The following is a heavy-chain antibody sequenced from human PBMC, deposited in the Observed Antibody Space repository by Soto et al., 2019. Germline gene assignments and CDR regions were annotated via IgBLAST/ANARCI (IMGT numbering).Heavy chain of an antibody. V-gene: IGHV3-30-3*01. CDR2: ISYDGSNK. D-gene: IGHD3-22*01. CDR3: ARGPRVSGYFDY. Sequence: HPGGSLRLSCAASGFTFSSYAMHWVRQAPGKGLEWVAVISYDGSNKYCADSVKGRFTISRDNSKNTLYLQMNSLRAEDTAVYYCARGPRVSGYFDYWGQGTLVTVSS. J-gene: IGHJ4*02. CDR1: GFTFSSYA.